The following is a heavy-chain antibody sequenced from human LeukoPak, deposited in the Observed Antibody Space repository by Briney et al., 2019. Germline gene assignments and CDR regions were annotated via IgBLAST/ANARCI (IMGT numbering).Heavy chain of an antibody. CDR2: INQDGSEK. J-gene: IGHJ4*02. CDR1: GFTFRSYW. V-gene: IGHV3-7*01. Sequence: GGSLRLSCAASGFTFRSYWMSWVRQAPGKGLEWVANINQDGSEKHYVDSVKGRFTISRDNAKNSLYLQMNSLRAEDTAVYYCARDNPGSGWTQCFDYWGQGTLVTVSS. CDR3: ARDNPGSGWTQCFDY. D-gene: IGHD6-19*01.